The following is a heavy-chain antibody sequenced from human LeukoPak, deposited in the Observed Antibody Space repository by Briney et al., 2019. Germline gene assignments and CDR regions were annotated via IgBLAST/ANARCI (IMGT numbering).Heavy chain of an antibody. Sequence: ASVKVSCKASGYTFTSYAMHWVRQAPGQRLEWMGWINAGNGNTKYSQKFQGRVTITRDTSASTAYRELSSLRSEDTAVYYCARMTMVRGVIGYYYGMDVWGKGTTVTVSS. CDR3: ARMTMVRGVIGYYYGMDV. D-gene: IGHD3-10*01. V-gene: IGHV1-3*01. CDR2: INAGNGNT. J-gene: IGHJ6*04. CDR1: GYTFTSYA.